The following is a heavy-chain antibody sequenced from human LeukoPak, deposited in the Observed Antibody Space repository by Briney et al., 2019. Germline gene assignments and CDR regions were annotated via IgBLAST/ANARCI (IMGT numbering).Heavy chain of an antibody. CDR1: RFTFSPYS. J-gene: IGHJ2*01. CDR2: ISRSSTYI. CDR3: APSHVAADGSRTFRYFDF. Sequence: GGSLRLSCAASRFTFSPYSMSWVRQAPGKGLEWVSSISRSSTYIYYADSVKGRFTISRDNAQNSLYLQMNSLRAEDTAVYYCAPSHVAADGSRTFRYFDFWGRGSLVTVSS. D-gene: IGHD6-13*01. V-gene: IGHV3-21*01.